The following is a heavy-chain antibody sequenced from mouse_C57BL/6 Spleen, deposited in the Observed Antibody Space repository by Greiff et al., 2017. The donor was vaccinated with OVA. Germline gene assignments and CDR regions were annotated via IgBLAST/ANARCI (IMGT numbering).Heavy chain of an antibody. D-gene: IGHD1-2*01. CDR3: ANHYYCNAGRFAY. CDR2: ICGDGSA. V-gene: IGHV2-3*01. CDR1: GFSLTSYG. J-gene: IGHJ3*01. Sequence: QVQLKESGPGLVAPSQSLSITCTVSGFSLTSYGVSWVRQPPGKGLEWLGVICGDGSANYHSALISRLIISKDNSKSQVFLKLNRLQTDDTATYYCANHYYCNAGRFAYWGQGTLVTVSA.